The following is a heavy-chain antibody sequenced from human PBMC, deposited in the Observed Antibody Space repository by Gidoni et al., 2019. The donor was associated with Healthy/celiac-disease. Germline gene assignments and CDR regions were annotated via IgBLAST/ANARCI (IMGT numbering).Heavy chain of an antibody. J-gene: IGHJ4*02. V-gene: IGHV3-11*06. CDR1: GFTFSDYY. D-gene: IGHD2-8*01. CDR3: ARMGLVYAIYYFDY. Sequence: QVQLVESGGGLVKPGGSLRLSCAASGFTFSDYYMSWIRQAPGKGLEWVSYISSSSSYTNYADSVKGRFTISRDNAKNSLYLQMNSLRAEDTAVYYCARMGLVYAIYYFDYWGQGTLVTVSS. CDR2: ISSSSSYT.